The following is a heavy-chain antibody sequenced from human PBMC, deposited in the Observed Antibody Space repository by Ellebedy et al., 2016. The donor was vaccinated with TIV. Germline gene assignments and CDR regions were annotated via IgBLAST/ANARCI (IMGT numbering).Heavy chain of an antibody. CDR3: TTFVKDSSGYYPDY. CDR2: IKSKTDGGTT. V-gene: IGHV3-15*01. D-gene: IGHD3-22*01. J-gene: IGHJ4*02. Sequence: GGSLRLSXTDSGSTFSKAWMSWVRQAPGKGLEWVGRIKSKTDGGTTDYAAPVKGRFTLSRDDSRNTLYLQMNGLKTEDTAMYYCTTFVKDSSGYYPDYWGQGTLVTVSS. CDR1: GSTFSKAW.